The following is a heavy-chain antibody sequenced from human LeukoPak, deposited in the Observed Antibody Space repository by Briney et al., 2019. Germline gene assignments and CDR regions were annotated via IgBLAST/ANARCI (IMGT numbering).Heavy chain of an antibody. Sequence: GGSLRLSCAASGFTFSSYAMHWVRQAPGKGLEWVAVISYDGSNKYYADSVKGRFTISRDNSKSTLYLQMNSLRAEDTAVYYCAKERTTSDYYFDYWGQGTLVTVSS. CDR1: GFTFSSYA. V-gene: IGHV3-30-3*01. CDR3: AKERTTSDYYFDY. CDR2: ISYDGSNK. J-gene: IGHJ4*02. D-gene: IGHD2-21*02.